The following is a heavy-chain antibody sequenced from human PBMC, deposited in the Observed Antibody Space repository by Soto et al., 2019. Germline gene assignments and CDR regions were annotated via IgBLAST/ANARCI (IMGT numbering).Heavy chain of an antibody. V-gene: IGHV4-34*01. J-gene: IGHJ6*02. Sequence: SETLSLTCAVYGGSFSGYYWSWIRQPPGKGLEWIGEINHSGSTNSNPSLKSQVTISVDTSKNQFSLKLTFVTAADTAVYYCARDAMVRGVSYYYYGIDVWGQGTTVTVSS. CDR1: GGSFSGYY. D-gene: IGHD3-10*01. CDR3: ARDAMVRGVSYYYYGIDV. CDR2: INHSGST.